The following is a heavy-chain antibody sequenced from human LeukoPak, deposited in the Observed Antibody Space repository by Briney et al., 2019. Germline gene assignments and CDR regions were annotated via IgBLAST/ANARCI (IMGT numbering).Heavy chain of an antibody. V-gene: IGHV1-2*02. CDR1: GFTFTDEY. CDR3: ARDPKSQLLLDY. CDR2: SNPYSGAI. D-gene: IGHD2-2*01. Sequence: ASVKLVCKSSGFTFTDEYIHWLRQATGQGLEWMGWSNPYSGAINYAQKFQGRVTLTRDTPISTAHMELSRLTSGDTAVYYCARDPKSQLLLDYWGQGTLVTVSS. J-gene: IGHJ4*02.